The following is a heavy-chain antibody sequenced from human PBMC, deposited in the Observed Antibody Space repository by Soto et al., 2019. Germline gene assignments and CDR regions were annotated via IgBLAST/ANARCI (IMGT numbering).Heavy chain of an antibody. CDR2: ISSNGGST. CDR1: GFTFSSYA. Sequence: GGSLRLSCAASGFTFSSYAMHWVRQAPGKGLEYVSAISSNGGSTYYANSVKGRFTISRDNSKNTLYLQMGSLRAEDMAVYYCARAHHIWFGDHFDYWGQGTLVTVSS. V-gene: IGHV3-64*01. CDR3: ARAHHIWFGDHFDY. D-gene: IGHD3-10*01. J-gene: IGHJ4*02.